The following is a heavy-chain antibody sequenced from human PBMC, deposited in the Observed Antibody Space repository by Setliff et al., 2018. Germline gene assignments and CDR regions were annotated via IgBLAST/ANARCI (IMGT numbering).Heavy chain of an antibody. Sequence: SETLSLTCTVSGGSISSGTYFWNWIRQHPGKGLEWIGYIYYSGNTYSNPSLKSRLTMSINTSKKQFSLTMNSMTAADTAVYYCARGRAGHSGHWGQGTLVTVSS. CDR3: ARGRAGHSGH. D-gene: IGHD6-19*01. J-gene: IGHJ4*02. CDR1: GGSISSGTYF. CDR2: IYYSGNT. V-gene: IGHV4-31*03.